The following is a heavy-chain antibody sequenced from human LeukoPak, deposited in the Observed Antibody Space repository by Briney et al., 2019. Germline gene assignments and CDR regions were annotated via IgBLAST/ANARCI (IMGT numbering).Heavy chain of an antibody. CDR2: IKHDGSEK. J-gene: IGHJ1*01. CDR3: ARGSHYYDSSGRPGRHFQH. D-gene: IGHD3-22*01. CDR1: GFTFSSYW. V-gene: IGHV3-7*03. Sequence: PGGSLRLSCAASGFTFSSYWMSWVRQAPGKGLEWVANIKHDGSEKYYVDSVKGRFTISRDNAKNSLYLQMNNLRAEDTAVYYCARGSHYYDSSGRPGRHFQHWGQGTLVTVSS.